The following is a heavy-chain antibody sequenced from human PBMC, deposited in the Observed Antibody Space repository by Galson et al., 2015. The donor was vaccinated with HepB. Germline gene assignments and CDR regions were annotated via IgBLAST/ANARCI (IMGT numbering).Heavy chain of an antibody. CDR3: ARRSYDSRGYSFEKWFDP. V-gene: IGHV5-10-1*01. CDR1: GYRFSSYW. D-gene: IGHD3-22*01. CDR2: IDPSNSYT. Sequence: QSGAEVKKPGESLRISCQGSGYRFSSYWIAWVRQLPGKGLEWMGSIDPSNSYTTYSPSFEGHVSISADKSINTAYVQWSRLKASDTAIYYCARRSYDSRGYSFEKWFDPWGQGTLVTVSS. J-gene: IGHJ5*02.